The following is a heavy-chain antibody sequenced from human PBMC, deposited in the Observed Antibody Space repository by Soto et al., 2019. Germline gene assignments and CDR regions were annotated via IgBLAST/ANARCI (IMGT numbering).Heavy chain of an antibody. CDR1: GFTFSSYG. CDR3: AKDEGLITIFGVSVIDY. J-gene: IGHJ4*02. CDR2: ISYDGSNK. V-gene: IGHV3-30*18. Sequence: QVQLVESGGGVVQPGRSLRLSCAASGFTFSSYGMHWVRQAPGKGLEWVAVISYDGSNKYYADSVKGRFTISRDNSKNTLYLQMNSLRAEDTAVYYCAKDEGLITIFGVSVIDYWGQGTLVTVSS. D-gene: IGHD3-3*01.